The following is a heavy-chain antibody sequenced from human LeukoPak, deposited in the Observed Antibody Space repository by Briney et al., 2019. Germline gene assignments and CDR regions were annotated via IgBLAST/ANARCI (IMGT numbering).Heavy chain of an antibody. D-gene: IGHD2-2*01. V-gene: IGHV3-23*01. Sequence: GGSLRLSCAASGFTFSSYAMCWVRQAPGKGLEWVSSLTDSGGCTYYTDSVRGRFTISRDNSRNTLYLQMNSLRGEDTAIYYCARRKGDCRTTSCTDYWGLGTLVTVSS. CDR1: GFTFSSYA. J-gene: IGHJ4*02. CDR2: LTDSGGCT. CDR3: ARRKGDCRTTSCTDY.